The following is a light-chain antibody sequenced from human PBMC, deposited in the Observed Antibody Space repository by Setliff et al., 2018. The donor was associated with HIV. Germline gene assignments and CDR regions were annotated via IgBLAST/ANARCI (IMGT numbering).Light chain of an antibody. V-gene: IGLV2-23*02. CDR3: SSYAGYGTWM. J-gene: IGLJ3*02. CDR2: EVT. Sequence: QSVLTQPASVSGSPGQSITISCTGTSSDVGGYNLVSWYQQRPGKAPKLMIYEVTKRPSGISDRFSGSKSGYTASLTISGLQAEDESDYYCSSYAGYGTWMFGGGTKVTVL. CDR1: SSDVGGYNL.